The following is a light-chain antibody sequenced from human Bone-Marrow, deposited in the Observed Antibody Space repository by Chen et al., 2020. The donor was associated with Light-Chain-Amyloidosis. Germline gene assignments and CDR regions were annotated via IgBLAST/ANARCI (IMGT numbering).Light chain of an antibody. V-gene: IGLV3-25*03. CDR2: RDT. CDR1: DLPKKY. CDR3: QSADSSGTYEVI. J-gene: IGLJ2*01. Sequence: SYELTQPPSVPVSPGQTARITCSGDDLPKKYAYWYQQKPGQAPVLVIHRDTERPSGISDRFSGTSTGTTDTLTISGVQAEDEADYHCQSADSSGTYEVIYGGGTKLTVL.